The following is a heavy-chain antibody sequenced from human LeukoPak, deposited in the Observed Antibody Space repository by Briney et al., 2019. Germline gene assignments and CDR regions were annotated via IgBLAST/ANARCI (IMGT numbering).Heavy chain of an antibody. CDR3: VCVGLLKAGKEGP. V-gene: IGHV3-74*01. Sequence: GGSLRLSCSVSGFTLSNYWMHGVRQVPGKGLVGVSHIATEWGTGYADSVKGRFTISRDNAKSTLYLQMTSLRDEDTSVYYCVCVGLLKAGKEGPWGQGTLVTVSS. CDR2: IATEWGT. J-gene: IGHJ5*02. CDR1: GFTLSNYW. D-gene: IGHD6-13*01.